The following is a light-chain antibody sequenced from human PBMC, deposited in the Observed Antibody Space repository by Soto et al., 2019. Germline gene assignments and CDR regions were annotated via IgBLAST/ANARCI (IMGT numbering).Light chain of an antibody. CDR3: QQRSNWPWT. CDR1: QSVSSY. J-gene: IGKJ1*01. V-gene: IGKV3-11*01. Sequence: EIVLTQSPATLSLSPGERATLSCRASQSVSSYLAWYQQKPGPAPRLLIYDASNRATGIPARFSGSGSGTDFTLTISSLEPEDFAVYYCQQRSNWPWTFGQGTKVDIK. CDR2: DAS.